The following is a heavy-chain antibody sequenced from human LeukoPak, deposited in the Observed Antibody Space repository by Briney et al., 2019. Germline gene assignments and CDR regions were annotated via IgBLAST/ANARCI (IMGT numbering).Heavy chain of an antibody. CDR1: GYTFTSYG. J-gene: IGHJ5*02. D-gene: IGHD6-13*01. CDR2: ISAYNGNT. Sequence: ASVKVSCKASGYTFTSYGISWVRQAPGQGLEWMGWISAYNGNTNYAQKLQGRVTMTTDTSTSTAYMELRSLRSDDTAVYYCARYIPLTTYSSSLPTNWVDPWGRGTLATVSS. V-gene: IGHV1-18*01. CDR3: ARYIPLTTYSSSLPTNWVDP.